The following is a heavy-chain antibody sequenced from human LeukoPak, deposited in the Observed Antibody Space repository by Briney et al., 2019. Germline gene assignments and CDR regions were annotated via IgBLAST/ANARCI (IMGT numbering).Heavy chain of an antibody. D-gene: IGHD3-9*01. CDR2: INHSGST. J-gene: IGHJ4*02. Sequence: SETLSLTCGVSGGSFSGHYWSWIRQPPGKGLEWIGEINHSGSTNYIPSLKSRVTISVDTPKNQFSLRLTSVTAADTAVYYCASGGQEVLTGYYVDYWGQGTLVTVSS. V-gene: IGHV4-34*01. CDR1: GGSFSGHY. CDR3: ASGGQEVLTGYYVDY.